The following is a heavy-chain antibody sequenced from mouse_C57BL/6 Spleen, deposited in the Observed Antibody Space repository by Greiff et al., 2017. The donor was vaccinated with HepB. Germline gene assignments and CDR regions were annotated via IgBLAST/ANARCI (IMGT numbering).Heavy chain of an antibody. D-gene: IGHD2-3*01. CDR2: IYPRSGNT. CDR3: ESRYDGYFDY. Sequence: QVHVKQSGAELARPGASVKLSCKASGYTFTSYGISWVKQRTGQGLEWIGEIYPRSGNTYYNEKFKGKATLTADKSSSTAYMGLRSLTSEDAAVYVCESRYDGYFDYWGQGTTVTVSS. J-gene: IGHJ2*01. CDR1: GYTFTSYG. V-gene: IGHV1-81*01.